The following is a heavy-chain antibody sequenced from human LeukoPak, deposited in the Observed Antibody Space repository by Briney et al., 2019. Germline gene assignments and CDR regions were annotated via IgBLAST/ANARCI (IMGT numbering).Heavy chain of an antibody. J-gene: IGHJ4*02. CDR2: TYYKYKWYN. D-gene: IGHD4-17*01. Sequence: SQTLSLTCAISGDSVSSNSAAWTWIRQSPSRGLEWLGRTYYKYKWYNDYAISVKRRITINPDTSKNQFSLQLNSVTPEDTAVYYCARDVNGDLYYDYWGQGTLVTVSS. CDR3: ARDVNGDLYYDY. V-gene: IGHV6-1*01. CDR1: GDSVSSNSAA.